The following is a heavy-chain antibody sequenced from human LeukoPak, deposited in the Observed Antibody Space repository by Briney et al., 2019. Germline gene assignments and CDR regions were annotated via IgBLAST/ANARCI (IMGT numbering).Heavy chain of an antibody. Sequence: SETLSLTCAVSGYSISSGYYWGWIRQPPGKGLEWIGSMYHSGSTYYNPSLKSRVTISVDTSKNQFSLRLSSVTAADTAVFYCVRRYSSGWSFDHWNQGTLVTVSS. J-gene: IGHJ4*02. V-gene: IGHV4-38-2*01. D-gene: IGHD6-19*01. CDR2: MYHSGST. CDR1: GYSISSGYY. CDR3: VRRYSSGWSFDH.